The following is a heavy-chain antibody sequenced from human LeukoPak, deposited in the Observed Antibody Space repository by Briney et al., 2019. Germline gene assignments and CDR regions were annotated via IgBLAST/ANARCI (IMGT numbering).Heavy chain of an antibody. V-gene: IGHV3-48*02. J-gene: IGHJ4*02. CDR3: ARHVRGYSGYGLFVPDY. CDR1: GFTFSSYS. CDR2: ISSSRNII. D-gene: IGHD5-12*01. Sequence: GGSLRLSCEGSGFTFSSYSMNWVRQAPGKGLEWVSYISSSRNIIYYADSVKGRFTISRDNARNSLYLQMNNLRDEDTAVYYCARHVRGYSGYGLFVPDYWGQGTLVTVSS.